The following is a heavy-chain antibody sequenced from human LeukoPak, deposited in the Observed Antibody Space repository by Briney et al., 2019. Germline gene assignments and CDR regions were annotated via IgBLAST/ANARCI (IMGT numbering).Heavy chain of an antibody. Sequence: PSETLSLTCTASGGSISSGGYYWSWIRQHPGKGLEWIGYIYYSGSTYYNPSLKSRVTISVDTSKNQFSLKLSSATAADTAVYYCARVPRYYDSSGYYPLCPFDYWGQGTLVTVSS. V-gene: IGHV4-31*03. D-gene: IGHD3-22*01. CDR3: ARVPRYYDSSGYYPLCPFDY. J-gene: IGHJ4*02. CDR2: IYYSGST. CDR1: GGSISSGGYY.